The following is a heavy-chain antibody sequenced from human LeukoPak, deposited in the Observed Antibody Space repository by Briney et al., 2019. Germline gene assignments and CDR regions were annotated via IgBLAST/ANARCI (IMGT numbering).Heavy chain of an antibody. Sequence: PGGSLRLSCAASGFTFSSFAMSWVRQAPGKGLEWVSAISTSVGSTYYADSVKGRFTISRDNSKNTLYLQMNSLRAEDTAVYYCAKNQGRVQAALDYWGQGTLVTVSS. J-gene: IGHJ4*02. V-gene: IGHV3-23*01. CDR1: GFTFSSFA. CDR3: AKNQGRVQAALDY. D-gene: IGHD6-13*01. CDR2: ISTSVGST.